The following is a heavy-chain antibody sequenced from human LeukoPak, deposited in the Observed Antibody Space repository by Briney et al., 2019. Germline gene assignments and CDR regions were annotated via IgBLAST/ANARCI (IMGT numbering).Heavy chain of an antibody. J-gene: IGHJ4*02. CDR3: ARVWRDYYDSSGYYEY. D-gene: IGHD3-22*01. V-gene: IGHV1-69*05. CDR2: IIPIFGTA. Sequence: GASVKVSCKASGGTFSSYAISWVRQAPGRGLEWMGRIIPIFGTANYAQKFQGRVTITTDESTSTAYMELSSLRSEDTAVYYCARVWRDYYDSSGYYEYWGQGTLVTVSS. CDR1: GGTFSSYA.